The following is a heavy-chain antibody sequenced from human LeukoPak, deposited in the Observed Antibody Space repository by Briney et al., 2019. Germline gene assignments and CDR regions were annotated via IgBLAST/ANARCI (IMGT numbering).Heavy chain of an antibody. Sequence: GASVKVSCKASGYTFTSYHMHWVRQAPGQGLEWMGIINPSGGTTNYAQKFRGRVTMTRDMSTSTVYMELSSLRSEDTAVYYCARFFLVLDYYYMDVWGKGTTVTISS. J-gene: IGHJ6*03. CDR1: GYTFTSYH. D-gene: IGHD2-8*02. V-gene: IGHV1-46*01. CDR2: INPSGGTT. CDR3: ARFFLVLDYYYMDV.